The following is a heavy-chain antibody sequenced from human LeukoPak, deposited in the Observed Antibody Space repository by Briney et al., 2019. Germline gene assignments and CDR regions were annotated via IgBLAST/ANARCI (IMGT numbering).Heavy chain of an antibody. CDR3: ARRYCSSTSCYADFDY. J-gene: IGHJ4*02. Sequence: YWSWIRQPPGKGLEWIGEINHSGSTNYNPSLKSRVTISVDTSKNQFSLKLSSVTAADTAVYYCARRYCSSTSCYADFDYWGQGTLVTVSS. D-gene: IGHD2-2*01. CDR2: INHSGST. CDR1: Y. V-gene: IGHV4-34*01.